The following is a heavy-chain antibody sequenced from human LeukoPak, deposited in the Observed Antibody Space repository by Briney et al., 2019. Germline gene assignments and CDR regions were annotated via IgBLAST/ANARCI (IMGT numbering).Heavy chain of an antibody. CDR2: ISAYNGNT. J-gene: IGHJ4*02. CDR1: GYTFTSYG. Sequence: ASVKVSCKASGYTFTSYGISWVRQAPGQGLEWMGWISAYNGNTNYAQKLQGRVTMTTDTSTSTAYMELRSLRSDDTAVYYCARDSGADYYDSSGYSAPFDYWGQGTLVTVSS. CDR3: ARDSGADYYDSSGYSAPFDY. V-gene: IGHV1-18*01. D-gene: IGHD3-22*01.